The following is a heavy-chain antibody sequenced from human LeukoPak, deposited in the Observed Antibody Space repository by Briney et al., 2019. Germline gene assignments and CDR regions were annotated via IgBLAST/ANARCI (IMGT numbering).Heavy chain of an antibody. D-gene: IGHD3-16*02. CDR1: GGSISTYY. J-gene: IGHJ3*02. V-gene: IGHV4-59*01. Sequence: SETLSLTCTVSGGSISTYYWSWIRQPPGKGLEWIGYISYSGNTNYNPSLKSRVTMSVDTSKNQFSLKLSSVTAADTAVYYCARRRDYVWGSYRYAFDIWGQGIMVTVSS. CDR3: ARRRDYVWGSYRYAFDI. CDR2: ISYSGNT.